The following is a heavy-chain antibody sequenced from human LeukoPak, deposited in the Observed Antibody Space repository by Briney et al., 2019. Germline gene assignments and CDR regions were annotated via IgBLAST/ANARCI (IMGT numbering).Heavy chain of an antibody. V-gene: IGHV3-30*04. CDR3: ARDRKAGGVGEFDP. J-gene: IGHJ5*02. CDR2: VSDDGSNK. CDR1: GFTFSSYA. D-gene: IGHD1-26*01. Sequence: TGGSLRLSCAASGFTFSSYAMHWVRQVPGKGLEWVAAVSDDGSNKYYLDSVKGRFTISRDNSKNTLSLQMSSLKAEDTSIYYCARDRKAGGVGEFDPWGQGTLVTVSS.